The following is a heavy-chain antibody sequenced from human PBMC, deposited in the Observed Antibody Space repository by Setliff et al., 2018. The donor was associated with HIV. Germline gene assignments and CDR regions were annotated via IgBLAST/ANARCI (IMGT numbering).Heavy chain of an antibody. Sequence: GESLKISCAASRFTFSSYSMNWVRQAPGKGLEWVSSITSSSSYKYYADSVKGRFTISRDNAKNSLYLQMNSLRAEDTAVYYCARGYYDSSGYYNALLWGQGTLVTVS. D-gene: IGHD3-22*01. V-gene: IGHV3-21*01. CDR1: RFTFSSYS. CDR3: ARGYYDSSGYYNALL. CDR2: ITSSSSYK. J-gene: IGHJ4*02.